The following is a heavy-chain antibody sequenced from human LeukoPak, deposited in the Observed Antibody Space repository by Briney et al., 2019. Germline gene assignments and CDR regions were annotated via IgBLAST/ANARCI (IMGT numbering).Heavy chain of an antibody. CDR2: IIPIFGTA. CDR3: ARAEMYYYGSGSGSYYFDY. CDR1: GYTFTGYY. J-gene: IGHJ4*02. V-gene: IGHV1-69*13. Sequence: ASVKVSCKASGYTFTGYYMHWVRQAPGQGLEWMGGIIPIFGTANYAQKFQGRVTITADESTSTAYMELSSLRSEDTAVYYCARAEMYYYGSGSGSYYFDYWGQGTLVTVSS. D-gene: IGHD3-10*01.